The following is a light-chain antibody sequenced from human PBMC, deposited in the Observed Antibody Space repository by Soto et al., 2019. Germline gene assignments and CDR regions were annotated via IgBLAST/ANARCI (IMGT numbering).Light chain of an antibody. V-gene: IGLV2-8*01. CDR1: SSDVGGYDY. Sequence: QSVLTQPPSASGSPGQSVSISCTGTSSDVGGYDYVSWYQQHPGRAPQLMIFEVSKRPSGVPDRFFGSKSGNTASLTVSGLQAEDEADYYRSSYAGSSTLVFGGGTKLTVL. CDR3: SSYAGSSTLV. J-gene: IGLJ2*01. CDR2: EVS.